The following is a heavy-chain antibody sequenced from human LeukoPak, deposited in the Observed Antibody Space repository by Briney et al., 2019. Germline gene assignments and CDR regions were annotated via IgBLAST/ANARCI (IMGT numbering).Heavy chain of an antibody. D-gene: IGHD6-19*01. CDR2: IDHSGST. CDR3: AREASSDPRLSSYFLDV. Sequence: SETLSLTCAVFGGSFSNYHWSWIRQPPGKGLEWIGEIDHSGSTNYIASLKSRVTISLDTSKNQFSLNLTSVTAADTAFYFCAREASSDPRLSSYFLDVWGDGTAVTVSS. CDR1: GGSFSNYH. J-gene: IGHJ6*03. V-gene: IGHV4-34*01.